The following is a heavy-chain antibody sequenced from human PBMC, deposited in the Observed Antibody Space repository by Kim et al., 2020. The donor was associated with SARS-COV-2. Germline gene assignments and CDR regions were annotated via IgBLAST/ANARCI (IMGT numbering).Heavy chain of an antibody. CDR2: ISGSGGST. Sequence: GGSLRLSCAASGFTFSSYAMSWVRQAPGKGLEWVSAISGSGGSTYYADSVKGRFTISRDNSKNTLYLQMNSLRAEDTAVYYCAKRSRTYYYGSGSSPAVAVFDYWGQGTLVTVSS. V-gene: IGHV3-23*01. D-gene: IGHD3-10*01. CDR1: GFTFSSYA. CDR3: AKRSRTYYYGSGSSPAVAVFDY. J-gene: IGHJ4*02.